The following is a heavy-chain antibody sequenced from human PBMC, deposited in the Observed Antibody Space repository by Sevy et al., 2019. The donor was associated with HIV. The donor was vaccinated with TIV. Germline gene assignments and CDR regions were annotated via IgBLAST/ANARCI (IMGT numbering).Heavy chain of an antibody. D-gene: IGHD3-10*01. CDR1: GFTFIDYG. Sequence: GGSLRLSCTASGFTFIDYGMHWVRQAPGKGLEWVAVVWYDGINKYYGDSVKGRFTISRDNSKNTLYLQMNSLRAEDTAVYYCARDNLLPVMVSMVRGALSYCFDYWGQGTLVTVSS. J-gene: IGHJ4*02. V-gene: IGHV3-33*01. CDR3: ARDNLLPVMVSMVRGALSYCFDY. CDR2: VWYDGINK.